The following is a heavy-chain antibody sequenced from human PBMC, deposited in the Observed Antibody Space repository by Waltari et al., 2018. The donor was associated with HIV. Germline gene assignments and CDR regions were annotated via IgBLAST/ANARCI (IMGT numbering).Heavy chain of an antibody. Sequence: EVQLVESGGGLVQPGRSLRLSCAASGFTFDDYAMHWVRQAPGKGRGWGSGMSWNSGSIGYADSVKGRFTISRDNAKNSLYLQMNSLRAEDTALYYCAKDITPFINGSYEGGLDYWGQGTLVTVSS. J-gene: IGHJ4*02. V-gene: IGHV3-9*01. D-gene: IGHD1-26*01. CDR3: AKDITPFINGSYEGGLDY. CDR2: MSWNSGSI. CDR1: GFTFDDYA.